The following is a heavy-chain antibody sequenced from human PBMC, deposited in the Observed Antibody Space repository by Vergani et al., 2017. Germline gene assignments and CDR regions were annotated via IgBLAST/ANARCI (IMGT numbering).Heavy chain of an antibody. CDR1: GGPISSSSYY. Sequence: QLQLQESGPGLVQPSETPSPICTVPGGPISSSSYYWGWIRSPPGKGLEWIVSIDYSRNTHYNPSLKSRVTISVDTSKNQFSLKLSSVTAADTAVYYCARNPDYRGVAFDIWGQGTMVTVSS. CDR3: ARNPDYRGVAFDI. CDR2: IDYSRNT. D-gene: IGHD4-11*01. J-gene: IGHJ3*02. V-gene: IGHV4-39*01.